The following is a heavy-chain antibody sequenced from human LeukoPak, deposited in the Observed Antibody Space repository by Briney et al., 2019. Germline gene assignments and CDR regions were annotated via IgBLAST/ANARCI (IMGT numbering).Heavy chain of an antibody. CDR2: ISGSGGST. CDR3: ARDRYYYDSSGYYGLSYFDY. D-gene: IGHD3-22*01. J-gene: IGHJ4*02. V-gene: IGHV3-23*01. CDR1: GFTFSSYG. Sequence: GGSLRLSCAASGFTFSSYGMSWVRQAPGKGLEWVSAISGSGGSTYYADSVKGRFTISRDNSKNTLYLQMNSLRAEDTAVYYCARDRYYYDSSGYYGLSYFDYWGQGTLVTVSS.